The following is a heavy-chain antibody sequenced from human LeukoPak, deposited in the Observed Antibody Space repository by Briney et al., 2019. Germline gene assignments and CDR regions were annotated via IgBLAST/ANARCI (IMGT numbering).Heavy chain of an antibody. Sequence: GGSLILSCAASGFTFSSYAMSWVRQAPGKGLEWVSAISGSGGSTYYADSVKGRFTISRDNSKNTLYLQMNSLRAEDTAVYYCATADLITTTVDYWGQGTLVTVSS. CDR3: ATADLITTTVDY. D-gene: IGHD3-16*01. CDR1: GFTFSSYA. CDR2: ISGSGGST. J-gene: IGHJ4*02. V-gene: IGHV3-23*01.